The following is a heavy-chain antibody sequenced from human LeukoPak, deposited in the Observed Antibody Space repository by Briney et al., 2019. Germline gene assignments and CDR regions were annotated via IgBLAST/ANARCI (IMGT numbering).Heavy chain of an antibody. V-gene: IGHV1-2*02. CDR2: INPNSGVT. CDR1: GYTFTTYY. D-gene: IGHD2-2*01. Sequence: ASVKVSCKASGYTFTTYYIHWVRRAPGQGLEWMGWINPNSGVTESAQKFQGRVTMTRDTSTSTAYMELSRLRSDDTAVYYCTRDHCNSINCYEYNYHGMDVWGQGTTVTVSS. CDR3: TRDHCNSINCYEYNYHGMDV. J-gene: IGHJ6*02.